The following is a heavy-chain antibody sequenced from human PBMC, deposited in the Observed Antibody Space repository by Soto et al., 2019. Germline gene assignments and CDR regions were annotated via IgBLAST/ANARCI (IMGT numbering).Heavy chain of an antibody. J-gene: IGHJ4*02. D-gene: IGHD2-15*01. CDR2: INSDGIST. Sequence: EVQLVESGGGLVQPGESLRLSCAASGFTFSSYWMHWVRQAPGKGLVWVSRINSDGISTSYAGSVKGRFTISRDNAKNTLYRQMKSLTAEVTAVYYCVRTSLVVAAATREDYWGQGTLVTVSS. CDR3: VRTSLVVAAATREDY. V-gene: IGHV3-74*01. CDR1: GFTFSSYW.